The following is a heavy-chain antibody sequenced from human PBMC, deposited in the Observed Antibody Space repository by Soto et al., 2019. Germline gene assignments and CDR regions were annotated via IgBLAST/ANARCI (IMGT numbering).Heavy chain of an antibody. CDR3: ARDYGPGTTPFGVDY. V-gene: IGHV3-33*01. J-gene: IGHJ4*02. Sequence: PGGSLRLSCAASGFTFSSYGMHWVRQAPGKGLEWVAVIWYDGSNKYYADSVKGRFTISRDNSKNTLYLQMNSLRAEDTAVYYCARDYGPGTTPFGVDYWGQGTLVTVSS. D-gene: IGHD1-7*01. CDR2: IWYDGSNK. CDR1: GFTFSSYG.